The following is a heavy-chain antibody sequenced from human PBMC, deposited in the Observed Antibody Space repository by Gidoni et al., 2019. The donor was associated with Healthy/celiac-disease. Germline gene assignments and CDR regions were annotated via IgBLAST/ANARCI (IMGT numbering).Heavy chain of an antibody. D-gene: IGHD5-12*01. CDR3: TKDIPGYSGPSPLDS. V-gene: IGHV3-9*01. CDR1: GFNFGDYA. Sequence: EVQLVESGGGLVRPGMSLRLSCAASGFNFGDYAMFWVRQFPGKGLEWVSGIYWNGGFIGYADSVKGRFTISRDNGKNSLYLQMNSLRSEDTALYYCTKDIPGYSGPSPLDSWGQGTLVTVSS. CDR2: IYWNGGFI. J-gene: IGHJ4*02.